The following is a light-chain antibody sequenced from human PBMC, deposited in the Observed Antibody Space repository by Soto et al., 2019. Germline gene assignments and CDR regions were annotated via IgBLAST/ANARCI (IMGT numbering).Light chain of an antibody. CDR2: GAS. CDR1: QSVSRN. J-gene: IGKJ1*01. Sequence: VVMTQSPATLSVSPGERATLSCRASQSVSRNLAWYQQKLGQAPRLLIYGASSRATGIPDRFSGSGSGTDFTLTISRLEPEDFAVYYCQQYGSSLRTFGQGTKVDIK. CDR3: QQYGSSLRT. V-gene: IGKV3-20*01.